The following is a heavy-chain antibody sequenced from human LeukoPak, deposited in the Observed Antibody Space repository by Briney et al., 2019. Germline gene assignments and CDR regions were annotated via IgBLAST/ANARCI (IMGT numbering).Heavy chain of an antibody. D-gene: IGHD6-19*01. Sequence: GPTVSVSSTASGYTLTVYYMHGVRQAPGQGGEGMGWINPNRGGTNYARKFRGRATINRDTSISRAYMELSRLRSDDTAGFYCLRDEVSVAGRRFDPWGQGTLVTVSS. CDR3: LRDEVSVAGRRFDP. J-gene: IGHJ5*02. CDR1: GYTLTVYY. CDR2: INPNRGGT. V-gene: IGHV1-2*02.